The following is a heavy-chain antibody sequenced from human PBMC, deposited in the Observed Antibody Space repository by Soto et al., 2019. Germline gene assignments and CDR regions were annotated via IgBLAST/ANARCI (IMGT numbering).Heavy chain of an antibody. CDR1: GYTFTGYY. CDR3: ARSLVRGVIIHFDY. V-gene: IGHV1-2*04. CDR2: INPNSGGT. Sequence: QVQLVQSGAEVKKPGASVKVSCKASGYTFTGYYMHWVRQAPGQGLEWMGWINPNSGGTNYAQKFQGWVTMTRDTSISTAYMELSMLSCDDTAVYYCARSLVRGVIIHFDYWGQGTLVTVSS. D-gene: IGHD3-10*02. J-gene: IGHJ4*02.